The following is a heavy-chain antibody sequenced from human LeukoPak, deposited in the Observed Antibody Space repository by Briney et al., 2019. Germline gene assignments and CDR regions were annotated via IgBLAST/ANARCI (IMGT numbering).Heavy chain of an antibody. CDR3: AREPVYGSSWHWFDP. V-gene: IGHV3-48*04. J-gene: IGHJ5*02. CDR2: ISSSSTI. D-gene: IGHD6-13*01. CDR1: GFTFSSYS. Sequence: GGSLRLSCAASGFTFSSYSMNWVRQAPGKGLEWVSYISSSSTIYYADSVKGRFTISRDNAKNSLYLQMNSLRAEDTAVYYCAREPVYGSSWHWFDPWGQGTLVTVSS.